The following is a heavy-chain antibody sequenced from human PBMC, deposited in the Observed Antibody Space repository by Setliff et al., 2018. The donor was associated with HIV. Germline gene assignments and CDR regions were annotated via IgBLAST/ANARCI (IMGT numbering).Heavy chain of an antibody. Sequence: PSETLSLTCTVSGGSISSYCWNWIRQSPGRGLEWIGFIFSSGNTKYNPSLQSRVTISVDTSKNQFSLRLTSVTAADTAVYFCARLRITMIMMLNYFDYWGQGTLVTVSS. CDR3: ARLRITMIMMLNYFDY. CDR1: GGSISSYC. D-gene: IGHD3-22*01. V-gene: IGHV4-4*09. J-gene: IGHJ4*02. CDR2: IFSSGNT.